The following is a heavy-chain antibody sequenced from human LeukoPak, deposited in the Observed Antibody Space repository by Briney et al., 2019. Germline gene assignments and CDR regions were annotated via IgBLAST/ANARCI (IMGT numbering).Heavy chain of an antibody. J-gene: IGHJ5*02. CDR3: ARSKAHLSTSWYGTWFDP. CDR1: GYSVSSGYY. D-gene: IGHD2-2*01. V-gene: IGHV4-38-2*02. Sequence: SETLSLTCTVSGYSVSSGYYWGWIRQPPGKGLEWIGSMYHSGDTYYNPSLKSRVTISVDTSKNQLSLKLSSVTAADTAVYYCARSKAHLSTSWYGTWFDPWGQGTPVTVSS. CDR2: MYHSGDT.